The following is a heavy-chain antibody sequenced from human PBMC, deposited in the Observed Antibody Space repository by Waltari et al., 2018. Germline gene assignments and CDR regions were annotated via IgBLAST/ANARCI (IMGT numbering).Heavy chain of an antibody. CDR3: ARAITMVRGVIFDY. J-gene: IGHJ4*02. Sequence: EVQLVESGGGLVQPGGSLRLSCAASGFTFSSYWMSWVRQAPGKGLEWVVNIKQDGSEKYYVDSVKGRFTISRDNAKNSLYLQMNSLRAEDTAVYYCARAITMVRGVIFDYWGQGTLVTVSS. V-gene: IGHV3-7*04. CDR2: IKQDGSEK. D-gene: IGHD3-10*01. CDR1: GFTFSSYW.